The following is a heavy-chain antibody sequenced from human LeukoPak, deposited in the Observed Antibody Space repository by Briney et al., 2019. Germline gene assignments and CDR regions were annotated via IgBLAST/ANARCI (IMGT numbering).Heavy chain of an antibody. V-gene: IGHV3-30*04. Sequence: GESLRLSCAASGFTFSSYAMHWVRQAPGKGLEWVAVISYDGSNKYYADSVKGRFTISRDNSKNTLYLQMNNLRAEDTAVYYCARSDCSSTSCYRSDAFDIWGQGTMVTVSS. J-gene: IGHJ3*02. CDR2: ISYDGSNK. D-gene: IGHD2-2*01. CDR1: GFTFSSYA. CDR3: ARSDCSSTSCYRSDAFDI.